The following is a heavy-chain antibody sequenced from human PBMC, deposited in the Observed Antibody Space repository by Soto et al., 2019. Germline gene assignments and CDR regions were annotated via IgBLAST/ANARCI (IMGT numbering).Heavy chain of an antibody. V-gene: IGHV3-23*01. CDR2: FSGRSKST. CDR3: AKGIDCGADCHSYDTFDI. Sequence: LSCAASGFTVNNTAMTWVRQAPGKGLEWVSAFSGRSKSTYYATSVKGRFTISKDNSKNTLYLQMNSLRAEDTALYYCAKGIDCGADCHSYDTFDIWGQGTVVTVSS. D-gene: IGHD2-21*02. CDR1: GFTVNNTA. J-gene: IGHJ3*02.